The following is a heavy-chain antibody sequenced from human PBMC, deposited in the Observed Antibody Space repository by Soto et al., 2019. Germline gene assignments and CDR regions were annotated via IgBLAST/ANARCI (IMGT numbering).Heavy chain of an antibody. CDR3: ARAPGYCSGGSCSPFDY. V-gene: IGHV1-69*01. J-gene: IGHJ4*02. CDR2: IIPIFGTA. D-gene: IGHD2-15*01. Sequence: QVQLVQSGAEVKKPGSSVKVSCQASGGTFSSYAISWVRQAPGQGLEWMGGIIPIFGTANYAQKFQGRVTITEYESTSTAYMELSSLRSEDTAVYYCARAPGYCSGGSCSPFDYRGQGTLVTVSS. CDR1: GGTFSSYA.